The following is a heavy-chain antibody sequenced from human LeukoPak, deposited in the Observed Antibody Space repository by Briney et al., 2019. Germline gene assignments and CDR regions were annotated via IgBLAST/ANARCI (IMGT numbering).Heavy chain of an antibody. CDR2: ISYDGSNK. CDR3: ARGSRFGELSYAFDI. V-gene: IGHV3-30-3*01. J-gene: IGHJ3*02. CDR1: GFTFSSYA. Sequence: GGSLRLSCAASGFTFSSYAMHWARQAPGKGLEWVAVISYDGSNKYYADSVKGRFTISRDNSKNTLYLQMNSLRAEDTAVYYCARGSRFGELSYAFDIWGQGTMVTVSS. D-gene: IGHD3-10*01.